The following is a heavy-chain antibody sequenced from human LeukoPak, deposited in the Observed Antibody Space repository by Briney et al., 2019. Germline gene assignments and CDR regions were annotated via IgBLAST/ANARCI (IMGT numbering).Heavy chain of an antibody. J-gene: IGHJ5*02. V-gene: IGHV3-48*03. CDR3: ARDERQQLGGNWFDP. CDR2: ISSSGSTI. Sequence: GGSLRLSCAASGFIFSSYEMNWVRQAPGKGLEWVSYISSSGSTIYYADSVKGRFTISGDNAKNSLYLQMNSLRAEDTAVYYCARDERQQLGGNWFDPWGQGTLVTVSS. CDR1: GFIFSSYE. D-gene: IGHD6-13*01.